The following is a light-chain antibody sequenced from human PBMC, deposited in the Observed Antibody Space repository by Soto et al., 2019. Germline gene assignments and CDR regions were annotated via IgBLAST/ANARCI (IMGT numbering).Light chain of an antibody. J-gene: IGLJ1*01. CDR1: SSDVGYYNY. CDR2: DFN. CDR3: SSYTSSSTYV. V-gene: IGLV2-14*01. Sequence: QSVLTQPASVSGSPGKSIAISCTGTSSDVGYYNYVSWYQQHSGKAPNVMIYDFNNRPSGVPDRFSGSKSGNAASLTISGLQAEDEADYYCSSYTSSSTYVFGIGTKVTVL.